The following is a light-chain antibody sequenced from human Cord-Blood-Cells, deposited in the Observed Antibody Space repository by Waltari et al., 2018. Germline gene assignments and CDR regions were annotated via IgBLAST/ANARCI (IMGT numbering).Light chain of an antibody. Sequence: QSALTQPAYVSGSPGQSLTISCTGTSSDVGGYNYSSWYQQHPGKAPNLITYDVSNRPSGVSNRFSVSKSGNTASLTISGLQAEDEADYYCSSYTSSSTLVVFGGGTKLTVL. J-gene: IGLJ2*01. CDR2: DVS. CDR3: SSYTSSSTLVV. V-gene: IGLV2-14*01. CDR1: SSDVGGYNY.